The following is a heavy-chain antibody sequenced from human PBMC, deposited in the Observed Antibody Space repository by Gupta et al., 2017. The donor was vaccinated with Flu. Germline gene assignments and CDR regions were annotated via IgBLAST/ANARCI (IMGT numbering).Heavy chain of an antibody. CDR2: ISASGTTI. Sequence: SNYEMNWVRQAPGKGLEWLSYISASGTTIYYADSVKGRFTISRDNAKNSLFLQVNSVRAEDTAVYYCARDRYYGSGIWDFWGQGTLVTVSS. D-gene: IGHD3-10*01. CDR3: ARDRYYGSGIWDF. V-gene: IGHV3-48*03. J-gene: IGHJ4*02. CDR1: SNYE.